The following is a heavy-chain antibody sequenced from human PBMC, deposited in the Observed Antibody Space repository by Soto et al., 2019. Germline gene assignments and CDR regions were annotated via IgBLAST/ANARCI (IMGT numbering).Heavy chain of an antibody. J-gene: IGHJ6*02. V-gene: IGHV1-69*06. CDR2: IIPIFGTA. CDR1: GGTFSSYA. Sequence: SVKVSCKASGGTFSSYAISWVRQAPGQGLEWMGGIIPIFGTANYAQKFQGRVTITADKSTSTAYMELSSLRSEDTAVYYCARAGNSAYYYYGMDVWGQGTTVTVCS. CDR3: ARAGNSAYYYYGMDV. D-gene: IGHD4-4*01.